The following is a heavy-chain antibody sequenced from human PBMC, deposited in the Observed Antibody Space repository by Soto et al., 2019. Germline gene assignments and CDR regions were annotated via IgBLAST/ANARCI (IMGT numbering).Heavy chain of an antibody. CDR2: IHHSGKS. V-gene: IGHV4-61*01. J-gene: IGHJ4*02. CDR1: GGSVSSSSYS. D-gene: IGHD3-10*01. Sequence: SETMALTCTVSGGSVSSSSYSGGWIRKSPGKGLECIGCIHHSGKSNYSPSLRSRVTMSVDTSKNQFSLKLSSVTAADTAVYYCARDLWFGESFRYYFDYWAQGTLVTVSS. CDR3: ARDLWFGESFRYYFDY.